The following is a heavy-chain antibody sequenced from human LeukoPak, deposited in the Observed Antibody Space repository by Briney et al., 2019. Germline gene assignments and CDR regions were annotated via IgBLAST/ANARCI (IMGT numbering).Heavy chain of an antibody. Sequence: GGSLRLSCVASGLTFSSYEMNWVRQAPGKGLEWVSYITSSGSTIYYADPVKGRFTISRDNAKNSLYLQMNNLRAEDTAVYYCTVACFDYWGQGTLVRVSS. J-gene: IGHJ4*02. CDR2: ITSSGSTI. V-gene: IGHV3-48*03. CDR3: TVACFDY. D-gene: IGHD6-19*01. CDR1: GLTFSSYE.